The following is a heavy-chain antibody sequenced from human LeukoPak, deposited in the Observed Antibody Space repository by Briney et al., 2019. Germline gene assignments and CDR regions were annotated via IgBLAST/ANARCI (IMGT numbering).Heavy chain of an antibody. J-gene: IGHJ6*03. Sequence: GGSLRLSCAASGFTFSSYGMHWVRQAPGKGLEWVAVIWYDGSNKYYADSVKGRFTISRDNSKNTLYLQMNSLRAEDTAVYYCASNIGYCSSTSCYVRYMDVWGKGTTVTVSS. V-gene: IGHV3-33*01. CDR2: IWYDGSNK. CDR1: GFTFSSYG. CDR3: ASNIGYCSSTSCYVRYMDV. D-gene: IGHD2-2*01.